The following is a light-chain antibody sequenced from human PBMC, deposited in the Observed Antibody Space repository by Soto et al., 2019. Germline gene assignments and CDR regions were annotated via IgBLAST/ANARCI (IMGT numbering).Light chain of an antibody. V-gene: IGLV1-47*02. CDR2: SNN. J-gene: IGLJ3*02. Sequence: QSVLTQPPSASGTPGQRVTISCSGSSSNIGSNDVYWYQQVPGTAPKVLIYSNNQRPSGVPDRFSGSRSGTSASLAISGLQSEDEADDYCASWDDSLRGHWVFGGGTKLTVL. CDR1: SSNIGSND. CDR3: ASWDDSLRGHWV.